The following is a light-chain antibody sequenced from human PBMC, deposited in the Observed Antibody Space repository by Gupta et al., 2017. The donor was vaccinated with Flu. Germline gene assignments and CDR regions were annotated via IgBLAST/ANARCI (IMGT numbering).Light chain of an antibody. CDR2: DAS. V-gene: IGKV3-11*01. Sequence: IVFTQSPATLSLSPGETATLSCRASQRVSSHLAWYQQKPGQAPRLLIYDASNRATGIPARFSGSGSGTDFTLTISSLEPEDFAVYYCQQCRNWPRTFGQGTRLEI. CDR1: QRVSSH. CDR3: QQCRNWPRT. J-gene: IGKJ2*01.